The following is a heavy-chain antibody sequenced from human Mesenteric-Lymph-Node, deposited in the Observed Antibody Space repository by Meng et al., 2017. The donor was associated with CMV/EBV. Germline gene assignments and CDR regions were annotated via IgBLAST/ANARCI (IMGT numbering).Heavy chain of an antibody. CDR3: ARDMGSRYGYGYIDH. Sequence: SGASVITAGYYWSWIRQPPGRGLEWIGYVYDSGSTNYNPSFESRVTISVDTSKNQFSLKLSSVTAGDTAVYYCARDMGSRYGYGYIDHWGQGALVTVSS. J-gene: IGHJ4*02. D-gene: IGHD5-24*01. CDR2: VYDSGST. CDR1: GASVITAGYY. V-gene: IGHV4-61*08.